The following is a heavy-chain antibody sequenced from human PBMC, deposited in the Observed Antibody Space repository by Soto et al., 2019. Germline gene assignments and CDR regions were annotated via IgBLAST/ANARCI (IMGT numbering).Heavy chain of an antibody. CDR1: GFTFSNYA. D-gene: IGHD3-22*01. J-gene: IGHJ4*02. CDR3: AKGHYYDTSGYCYGTEDRYFDY. Sequence: GGSLRLSCAASGFTFSNYAMNWVRQAPGKGLEWVSLISASSIGTYYADSVQGRFTISRDNSKNTLSLQMNSLRAEDTAVYYCAKGHYYDTSGYCYGTEDRYFDYWGQGTLVTVSS. V-gene: IGHV3-23*01. CDR2: ISASSIGT.